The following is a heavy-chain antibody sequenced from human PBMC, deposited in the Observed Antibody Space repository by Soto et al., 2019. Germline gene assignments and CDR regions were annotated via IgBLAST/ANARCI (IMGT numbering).Heavy chain of an antibody. CDR3: ARLYYDSSGPHLAAFDI. CDR1: GYTFTSYG. V-gene: IGHV1-18*01. D-gene: IGHD3-22*01. J-gene: IGHJ3*02. Sequence: ASVKVSCKASGYTFTSYGISWVRQAPGQGLEWMGWISAYNGNTNYAQKFQGRVTITADESTSTAYMELSSLRSEDTAVYYCARLYYDSSGPHLAAFDIWGQGTMVTVSS. CDR2: ISAYNGNT.